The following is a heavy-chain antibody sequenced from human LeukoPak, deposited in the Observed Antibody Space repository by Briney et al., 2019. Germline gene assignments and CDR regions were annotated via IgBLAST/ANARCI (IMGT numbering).Heavy chain of an antibody. Sequence: ASVKVSCKASGYTFTSYGISWVRQAPGQGLEWMGWISAYNGNTNYAQKLQGRVTITTDESTSTAYMELSSLRSEDTAVYYCARVIAAAGTVFGWFDPWGQGTLVTVSS. CDR2: ISAYNGNT. CDR1: GYTFTSYG. J-gene: IGHJ5*02. V-gene: IGHV1-18*01. CDR3: ARVIAAAGTVFGWFDP. D-gene: IGHD6-13*01.